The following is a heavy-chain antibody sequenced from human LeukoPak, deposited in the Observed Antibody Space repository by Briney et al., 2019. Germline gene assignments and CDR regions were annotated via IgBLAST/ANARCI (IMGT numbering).Heavy chain of an antibody. J-gene: IGHJ3*02. V-gene: IGHV1-2*02. D-gene: IGHD3-10*01. Sequence: ASVKVSCKASGYTFTGYYMHWVRQAPGQGLEWMGWINPNSGGTNYAQKFQGRVTMTRDTSISTAYMELSRLRSDDTAVYYCARVDPHLWFGESDIWGQGTMVTVSS. CDR1: GYTFTGYY. CDR3: ARVDPHLWFGESDI. CDR2: INPNSGGT.